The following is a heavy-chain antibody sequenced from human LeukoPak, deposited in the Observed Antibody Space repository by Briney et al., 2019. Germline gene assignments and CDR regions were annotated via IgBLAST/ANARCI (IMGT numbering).Heavy chain of an antibody. CDR2: ISYDGSNE. D-gene: IGHD2-2*01. CDR3: ARAYCSSTSCYPFDY. Sequence: PGGSLRLSCAASGFTFSSYAMHWVRQAPGKGLEWVAIISYDGSNEYYADSVKGRFTISRDSSKNTLYLQMNSLRAEDTAVYYCARAYCSSTSCYPFDYWGQGTLVTVSS. J-gene: IGHJ4*02. V-gene: IGHV3-30-3*01. CDR1: GFTFSSYA.